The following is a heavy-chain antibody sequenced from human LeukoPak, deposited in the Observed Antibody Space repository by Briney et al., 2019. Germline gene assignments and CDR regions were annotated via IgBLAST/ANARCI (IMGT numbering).Heavy chain of an antibody. CDR2: ISAYNGNT. D-gene: IGHD2-15*01. CDR3: ARVRSRYCSGGSCHPPIDY. Sequence: ASVKVSCKASGYTFTGYYMHWVRQAPGQGLEWMGWISAYNGNTNYAQKLQGRVTMTTDTSTSTAYMELRSLRSDDTAVYYCARVRSRYCSGGSCHPPIDYWGQGTLVTVSS. CDR1: GYTFTGYY. V-gene: IGHV1-18*04. J-gene: IGHJ4*02.